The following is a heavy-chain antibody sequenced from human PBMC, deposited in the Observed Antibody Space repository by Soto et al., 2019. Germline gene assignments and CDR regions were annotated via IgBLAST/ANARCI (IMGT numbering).Heavy chain of an antibody. Sequence: QVQLVQSGAEVKKPGAAVKVSCKTSGYTFTNYNINWVRQATGQGLEWMRWMNPNSRNTGYAQKFQCRVTMTRYNSITTAYMELIRLRSGETAVYYCARAVPYSNSSPFDYWGQGTLVTVSS. CDR2: MNPNSRNT. J-gene: IGHJ4*02. CDR1: GYTFTNYN. CDR3: ARAVPYSNSSPFDY. V-gene: IGHV1-8*01. D-gene: IGHD6-6*01.